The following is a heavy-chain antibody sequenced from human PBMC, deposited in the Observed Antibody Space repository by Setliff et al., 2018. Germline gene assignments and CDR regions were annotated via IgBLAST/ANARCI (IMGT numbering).Heavy chain of an antibody. V-gene: IGHV1-69*13. CDR2: IMPKFGTP. CDR3: ARDLRIQLWSNNHNYYYYYMDV. D-gene: IGHD5-18*01. Sequence: SVKVSCKASGGTFSNYCISWVRQAPGQGLEWMGGIMPKFGTPNRSQKFQGRVTITADESTSTAYMELSSLRAEDTAVYYCARDLRIQLWSNNHNYYYYYMDVWGKGTTVTVSS. CDR1: GGTFSNYC. J-gene: IGHJ6*03.